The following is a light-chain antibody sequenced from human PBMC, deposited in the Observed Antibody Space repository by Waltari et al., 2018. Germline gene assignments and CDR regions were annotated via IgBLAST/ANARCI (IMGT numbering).Light chain of an antibody. CDR2: GAT. CDR1: QDISNY. Sequence: DIQMTQSPSSLSASIGDRVTLTCRASQDISNYLAWYQQKPGKVPKLLIYGATTLQTGVPSRFSGSGSGTDFTLTISSLQPEDVATYYCQRYSNTPRTFGQGTKLAIK. V-gene: IGKV1-27*01. J-gene: IGKJ2*02. CDR3: QRYSNTPRT.